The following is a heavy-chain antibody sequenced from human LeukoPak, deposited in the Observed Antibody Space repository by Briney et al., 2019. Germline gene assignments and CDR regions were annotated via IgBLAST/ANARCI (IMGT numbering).Heavy chain of an antibody. D-gene: IGHD3-22*01. CDR3: ARLSPITMIPYS. J-gene: IGHJ4*02. Sequence: SETLSLTCAVYGGSFSGYYWSWIRQPPGKGLEWIGEINHSGSTNYNPSLKSRVTISVDTSKNQFSLKLSSVTAADTAVYYCARLSPITMIPYSWGQGTLVTVSS. CDR2: INHSGST. V-gene: IGHV4-34*01. CDR1: GGSFSGYY.